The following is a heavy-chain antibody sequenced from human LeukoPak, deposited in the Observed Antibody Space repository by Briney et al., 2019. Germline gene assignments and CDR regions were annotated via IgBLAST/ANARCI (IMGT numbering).Heavy chain of an antibody. V-gene: IGHV6-1*01. D-gene: IGHD3-10*01. CDR3: AREPYVSGGTEHWFDP. CDR1: GDSVSSNSAF. CDR2: TYYRSKWCN. Sequence: SQTLSLTCAISGDSVSSNSAFWSWIRQSPSRGLERLGRTYYRSKWCNDYALSVKGRININPDTSKDQFSLQMNSLTPEDTAVYYCAREPYVSGGTEHWFDPWGQGNMVTVSS. J-gene: IGHJ5*02.